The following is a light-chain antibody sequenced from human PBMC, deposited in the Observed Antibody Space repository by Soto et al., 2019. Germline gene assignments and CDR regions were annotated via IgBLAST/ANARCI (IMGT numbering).Light chain of an antibody. CDR3: QQYGSSPPS. Sequence: EIVLTQSPGTLSLSPGERVTLSCRASESVSSGYVGWYQQKPGQAPRLVIFGAIGRATGIPDRFRGSGSETDFTLTISSLEPEDFAVYYCQQYGSSPPSFGQGTKLEIK. CDR1: ESVSSGY. J-gene: IGKJ2*01. V-gene: IGKV3-20*01. CDR2: GAI.